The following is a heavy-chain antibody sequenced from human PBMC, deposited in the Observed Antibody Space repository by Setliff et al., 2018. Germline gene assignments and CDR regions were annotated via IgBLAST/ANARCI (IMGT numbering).Heavy chain of an antibody. CDR3: ARVADGSGSFYLGFDY. J-gene: IGHJ4*02. V-gene: IGHV4-31*03. D-gene: IGHD3-10*01. CDR2: IFHSGST. Sequence: PSETLSLTCTVSGDSISSGSYYWNWIRQHPEKGLEWLGYIFHSGSTHYHSSLKSRITISIDTSKNHFSLELNSVTAADSAVYYCARVADGSGSFYLGFDYWGQGILVTVSS. CDR1: GDSISSGSYY.